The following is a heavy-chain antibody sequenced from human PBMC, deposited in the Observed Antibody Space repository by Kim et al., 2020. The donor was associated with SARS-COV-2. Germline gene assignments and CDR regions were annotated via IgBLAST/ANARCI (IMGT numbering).Heavy chain of an antibody. Sequence: ASVKVSCKASGYTFTSYYMHWVRQAPGQGLEWMGIINPSGGSTSYAQKFQGRVTMTRDTSTSTVYMELSSLRSEDTAVYYCARCTVTTGDYYYYGMDVWGQGTTVTVSS. CDR1: GYTFTSYY. CDR3: ARCTVTTGDYYYYGMDV. V-gene: IGHV1-46*01. J-gene: IGHJ6*02. CDR2: INPSGGST. D-gene: IGHD4-17*01.